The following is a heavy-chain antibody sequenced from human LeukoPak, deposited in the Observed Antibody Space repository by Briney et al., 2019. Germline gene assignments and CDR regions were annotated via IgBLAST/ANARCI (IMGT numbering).Heavy chain of an antibody. CDR2: INHSGST. J-gene: IGHJ3*02. Sequence: SETLSLTCAVYGGSFSGYYWSWIRQPPGKGLEWIGEINHSGSTNYNPSLKSRVTISVDTSKNQFSLKLSSVTAADTAVYYCARGEALDIWGQGTMVTVSS. CDR3: ARGEALDI. V-gene: IGHV4-34*01. CDR1: GGSFSGYY.